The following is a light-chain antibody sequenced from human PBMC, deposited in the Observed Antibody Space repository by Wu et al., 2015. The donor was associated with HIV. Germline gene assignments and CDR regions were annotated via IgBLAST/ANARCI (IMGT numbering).Light chain of an antibody. CDR3: QQYNFQVT. V-gene: IGKV1-5*03. J-gene: IGKJ2*01. Sequence: DIHMTQSPATLSASVGDRVTTTCRASQSISVWLAWYQLKPGKAPKLLISKASTLQSGVPSRFSGSGSGTEFSLTINSLQPDDFATYYCQQYNFQVTFGQGTKLEIK. CDR1: QSISVW. CDR2: KAS.